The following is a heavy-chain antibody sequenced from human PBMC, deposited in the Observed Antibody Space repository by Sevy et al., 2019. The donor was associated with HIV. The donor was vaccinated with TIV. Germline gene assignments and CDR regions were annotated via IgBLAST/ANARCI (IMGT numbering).Heavy chain of an antibody. Sequence: GGSLILSCAASGFTFSDYYMSWIRQAPGKGLEWVSYISSGGNTIYYADSVKGRFTISRDNAKNSLYLQMNSLRAEDTAVYYCARRPRNYLDYWGQGTLVTVSS. CDR3: ARRPRNYLDY. V-gene: IGHV3-11*01. J-gene: IGHJ4*02. CDR2: ISSGGNTI. CDR1: GFTFSDYY.